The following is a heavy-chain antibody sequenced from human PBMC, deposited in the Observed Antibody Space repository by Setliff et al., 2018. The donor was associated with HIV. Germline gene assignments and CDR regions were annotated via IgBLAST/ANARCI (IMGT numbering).Heavy chain of an antibody. CDR3: ARDTLTMVRGVMFVPTESYLGMDV. D-gene: IGHD3-10*01. V-gene: IGHV4-34*01. CDR2: INHSGDT. CDR1: GGSFSGYY. J-gene: IGHJ6*02. Sequence: SETLTLTCAVYGGSFSGYYWSWIRQPPGKGLEWIGEINHSGDTSYNPSLKSRVTISVDTSKNQFSLNLNSVTAADTAVYYCARDTLTMVRGVMFVPTESYLGMDVWGQGTTVTVSS.